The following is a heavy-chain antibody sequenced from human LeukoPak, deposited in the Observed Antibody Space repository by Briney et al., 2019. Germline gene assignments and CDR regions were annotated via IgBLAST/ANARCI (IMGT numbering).Heavy chain of an antibody. CDR3: ATINPYAVGFDY. J-gene: IGHJ4*02. D-gene: IGHD4-23*01. V-gene: IGHV1-24*01. CDR2: FDPEDGET. Sequence: SVKVSCKVSGYTLTELSMHWVRQAPGKGLEWMGGFDPEDGETIYAQKFQGRVTMTEDTSTDTAYMELSSLRSEDTAVYYCATINPYAVGFDYWGQGTLVTVSS. CDR1: GYTLTELS.